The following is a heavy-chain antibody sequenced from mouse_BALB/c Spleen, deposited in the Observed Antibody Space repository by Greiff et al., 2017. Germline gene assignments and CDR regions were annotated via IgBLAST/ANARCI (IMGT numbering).Heavy chain of an antibody. Sequence: EVQGVESGGGLVQPGGSRKLSCAASGFAFSSFGMRWVRQAPEKGLEWVAYISSGSSTIYYADTVKGRFTISRDNPKNTLFLQMTSIRSEDTAMYYCARSWEGYYFDYWGQGTTLTVSS. V-gene: IGHV5-17*02. CDR1: GFAFSSFG. CDR2: ISSGSSTI. J-gene: IGHJ2*01. CDR3: ARSWEGYYFDY. D-gene: IGHD4-1*01.